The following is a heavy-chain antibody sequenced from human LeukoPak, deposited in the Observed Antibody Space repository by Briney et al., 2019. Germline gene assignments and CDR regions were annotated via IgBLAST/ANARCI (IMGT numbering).Heavy chain of an antibody. J-gene: IGHJ4*02. V-gene: IGHV3-48*01. D-gene: IGHD3-22*01. CDR1: GFTFSSYS. CDR3: ARESCRTNDYDSSGYPDY. Sequence: PGGSLRLSCAASGFTFSSYSMNWVRQAPGKGLEWVSYISSSSSTIYYADSVKGRFTISRDNAKNSLYLQMNSLRAEDTAVYYCARESCRTNDYDSSGYPDYWGQGTMVTVSS. CDR2: ISSSSSTI.